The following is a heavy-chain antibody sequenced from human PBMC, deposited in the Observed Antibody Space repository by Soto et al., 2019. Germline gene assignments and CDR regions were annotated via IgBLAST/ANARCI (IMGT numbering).Heavy chain of an antibody. J-gene: IGHJ5*02. V-gene: IGHV4-61*01. CDR3: AREGTAMLYNWFDP. CDR1: GGSVSSGSYY. D-gene: IGHD5-18*01. Sequence: QVQLQESGPGLVKPSETLSLTCTVSGGSVSSGSYYWSWIRQPPGKGLEWIGYIYYSGSTNYNPYLKSRVTISVDTSKNQFSLKLSSVTAADTAVYYCAREGTAMLYNWFDPWGQGTLVTVSS. CDR2: IYYSGST.